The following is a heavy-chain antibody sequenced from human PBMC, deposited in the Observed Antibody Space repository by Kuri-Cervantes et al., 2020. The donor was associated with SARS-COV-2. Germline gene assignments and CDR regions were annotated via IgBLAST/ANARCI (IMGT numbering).Heavy chain of an antibody. J-gene: IGHJ6*03. CDR3: ASQLYGDYRYYYYYYMDV. Sequence: SVKVSCKDSGGTFSSYAISWVRQAPGQGLEWMGRIIPIFGTANYAQKFQGRVTITADKSTSTAYMELSSLRSEDTAVYYCASQLYGDYRYYYYYYMDVWGKGTTVTVSS. CDR1: GGTFSSYA. D-gene: IGHD4-17*01. CDR2: IIPIFGTA. V-gene: IGHV1-69*06.